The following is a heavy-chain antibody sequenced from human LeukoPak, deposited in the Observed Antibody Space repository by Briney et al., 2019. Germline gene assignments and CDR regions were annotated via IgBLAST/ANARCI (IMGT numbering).Heavy chain of an antibody. J-gene: IGHJ5*02. D-gene: IGHD6-6*01. CDR3: ARDGIAAPNNWFDP. V-gene: IGHV1-18*01. Sequence: ASVKVSCKASGYTFTSYGISWVRQAPGQGLEWMGWICAYNGNTNYAQKLQGRVTMTTDTSTSTAYMELRSLRSDDTAVYYCARDGIAAPNNWFDPWGQGTLVTVSS. CDR2: ICAYNGNT. CDR1: GYTFTSYG.